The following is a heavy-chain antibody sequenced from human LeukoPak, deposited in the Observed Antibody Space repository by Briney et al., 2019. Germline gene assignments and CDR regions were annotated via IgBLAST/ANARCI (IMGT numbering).Heavy chain of an antibody. D-gene: IGHD3-22*01. V-gene: IGHV4-39*01. J-gene: IGHJ4*02. CDR3: ARLYYDSSGYYQICYFDY. Sequence: SETLSLTCTVSGGSISSSSYYWGWIRQPPGKGLEWIGSIYYSGSTYFNPSLKSRVTISVDTSKNQFSLNLSSVAAADTAVYYCARLYYDSSGYYQICYFDYWGQGTLVTVSS. CDR1: GGSISSSSYY. CDR2: IYYSGST.